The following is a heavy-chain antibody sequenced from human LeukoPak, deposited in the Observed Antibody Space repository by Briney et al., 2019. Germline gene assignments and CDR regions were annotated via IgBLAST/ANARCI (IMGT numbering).Heavy chain of an antibody. CDR1: GGSINNYF. CDR3: AREQTTGFEN. Sequence: TSETLSLTCNVFGGSINNYFWSWIRQPAGKGLVWIGRVSSTGSTHYNPSLNSRVTISVDKSKNLFSLKMKSATAADTAVYYCAREQTTGFENWGQGTLVTVSS. CDR2: VSSTGST. D-gene: IGHD4-17*01. J-gene: IGHJ4*02. V-gene: IGHV4-4*07.